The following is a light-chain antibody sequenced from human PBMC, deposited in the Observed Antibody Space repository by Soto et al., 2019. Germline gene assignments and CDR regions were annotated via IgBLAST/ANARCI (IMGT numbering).Light chain of an antibody. CDR3: CSYSNCITPAYV. V-gene: IGLV2-14*01. Sequence: QAGSECRSPWSPYHNNHTWNRRDGGDHDSVSWYQQHPGKAPKLLIYDVTNRPSGVSNRFSGSQSGNTASLNIAGLQAEDEADYYCCSYSNCITPAYVFGTGTKVTVL. J-gene: IGLJ1*01. CDR2: DVT. CDR1: RRDGGDHDS.